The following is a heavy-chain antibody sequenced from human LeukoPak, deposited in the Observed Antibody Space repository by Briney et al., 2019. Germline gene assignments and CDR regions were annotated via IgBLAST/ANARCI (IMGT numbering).Heavy chain of an antibody. CDR1: GGSFSGYY. J-gene: IGHJ3*02. V-gene: IGHV4-34*01. CDR3: ARARVARAFSHAFDI. Sequence: PSETLSLTCAVYGGSFSGYYWSWIRQPPGKGLEWIGEINHSGSTNYNPSLKSRVIISVDTSKDQFSLKLSSVTAADTAVYYCARARVARAFSHAFDIWGQGTMVTVSS. CDR2: INHSGST.